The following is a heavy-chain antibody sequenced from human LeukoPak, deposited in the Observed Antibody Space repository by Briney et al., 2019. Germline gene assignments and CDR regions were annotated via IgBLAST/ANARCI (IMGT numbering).Heavy chain of an antibody. J-gene: IGHJ4*02. D-gene: IGHD3-10*01. CDR3: TRRGDY. CDR2: FYYSGST. Sequence: SETLSLTCTVSGGSISSSTYYWGWIRQPPGKGLERIGSFYYSGSTYYNPSLKSRVTISVDTSKNQFSLKVNSLTAADTATYYCTRRGDYWGQGTLVTVSS. CDR1: GGSISSSTYY. V-gene: IGHV4-39*01.